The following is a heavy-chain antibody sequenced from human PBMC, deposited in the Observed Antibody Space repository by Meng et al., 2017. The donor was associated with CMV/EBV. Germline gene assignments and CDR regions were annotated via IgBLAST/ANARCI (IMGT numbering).Heavy chain of an antibody. CDR2: IYYSGDT. D-gene: IGHD4-17*01. J-gene: IGHJ5*02. Sequence: TVTDGSVSSSSYYWGWTRRPPGKELEWIGSIYYSGDTYYNPSLKSRVTISVDTSKDQFSLKLSSVTAADTAMYYCARRYGSTNWFDPWGQGTLVTVSS. V-gene: IGHV4-39*07. CDR3: ARRYGSTNWFDP. CDR1: DGSVSSSSYY.